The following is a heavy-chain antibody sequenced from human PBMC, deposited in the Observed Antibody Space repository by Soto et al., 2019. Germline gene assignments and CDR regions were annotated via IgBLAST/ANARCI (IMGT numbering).Heavy chain of an antibody. CDR1: GYSFTSYW. Sequence: GESLKISCQGSGYSFTSYWISWVHQMPGKGLEWMGRIDPSDSYTNYSPSFQGHVTISADKSISTAYLQWSSLKASDTAIYYCARRSSGYYLIDYWGQGTLVTVSS. CDR3: ARRSSGYYLIDY. D-gene: IGHD3-22*01. J-gene: IGHJ4*02. CDR2: IDPSDSYT. V-gene: IGHV5-10-1*01.